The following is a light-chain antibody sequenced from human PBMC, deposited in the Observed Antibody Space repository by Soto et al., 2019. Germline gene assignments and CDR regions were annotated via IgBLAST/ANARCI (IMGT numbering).Light chain of an antibody. CDR1: QSVSSN. CDR2: GAS. CDR3: QQYNNWPRT. Sequence: EIVMTQSPATLSVSPGERATLSCRASQSVSSNLAWYQQKPGQAPRLLIYGASTRATGIPARFSGSGSGTEFTLNISSLQSADLAVYYCQQYNNWPRTFGQGTKVESK. J-gene: IGKJ1*01. V-gene: IGKV3-15*01.